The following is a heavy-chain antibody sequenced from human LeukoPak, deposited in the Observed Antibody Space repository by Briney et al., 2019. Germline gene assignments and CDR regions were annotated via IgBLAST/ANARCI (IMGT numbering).Heavy chain of an antibody. CDR2: ISGSGGST. CDR3: AKYLKFRSGYSEDY. V-gene: IGHV3-23*01. CDR1: GLTFNSYA. Sequence: PGGSLRLSCAASGLTFNSYAMSWVRQAPGKGLEWVSAISGSGGSTYYADSVKGRFTISRDNSKNTLYLQMNSLRAEDTAVYYCAKYLKFRSGYSEDYWGQGTLVTVSS. J-gene: IGHJ4*02. D-gene: IGHD3-3*01.